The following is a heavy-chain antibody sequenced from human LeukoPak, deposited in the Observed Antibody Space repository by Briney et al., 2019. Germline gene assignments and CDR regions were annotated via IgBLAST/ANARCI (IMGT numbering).Heavy chain of an antibody. CDR3: ARARGGIVVVPAAIPSGQTAYYYGMDV. D-gene: IGHD2-2*01. CDR2: ITPIFGTA. Sequence: ASVKVSCKASGGTFSSYAISWVRQAPGQGLEWMGGITPIFGTANYAQKFQGRVTITADESTSTAYMELSSLKSEDTAVYYCARARGGIVVVPAAIPSGQTAYYYGMDVWGKGTTVTVSS. CDR1: GGTFSSYA. J-gene: IGHJ6*04. V-gene: IGHV1-69*13.